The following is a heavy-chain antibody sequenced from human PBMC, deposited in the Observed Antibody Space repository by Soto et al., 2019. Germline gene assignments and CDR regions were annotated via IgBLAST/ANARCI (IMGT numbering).Heavy chain of an antibody. CDR2: ISGGGVSI. CDR3: AKKGYSGSYCDY. D-gene: IGHD1-26*01. J-gene: IGHJ4*02. CDR1: GFTFRSYD. V-gene: IGHV3-23*01. Sequence: EVQLLESGGGLVQPGGSLRLSCAASGFTFRSYDMTWVRQAPGKGLEWVSSISGGGVSIYYADSVKGRFTISRDNSKNTRYLQMNSLGAEDTAVYYCAKKGYSGSYCDYWGQGTLVTVSS.